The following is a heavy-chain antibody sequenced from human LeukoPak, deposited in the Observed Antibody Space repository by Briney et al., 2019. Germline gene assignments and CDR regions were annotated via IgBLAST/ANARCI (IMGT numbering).Heavy chain of an antibody. D-gene: IGHD3-10*01. Sequence: GGSLRLSCVASGFTFSSYAMSWVRQAPGKGLEWVSAISGSGGSTYSADSVKGRFTISRDNSKNTLYLQMNSLRAEDTAVYYCASSAPFSGKVLNYYYYYGMDVWGQGTTVTVSS. CDR2: ISGSGGST. J-gene: IGHJ6*02. CDR3: ASSAPFSGKVLNYYYYYGMDV. CDR1: GFTFSSYA. V-gene: IGHV3-23*01.